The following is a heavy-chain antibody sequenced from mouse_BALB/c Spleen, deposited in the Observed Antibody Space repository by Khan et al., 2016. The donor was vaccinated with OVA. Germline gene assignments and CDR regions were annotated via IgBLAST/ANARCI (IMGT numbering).Heavy chain of an antibody. D-gene: IGHD2-2*01. Sequence: VQLQQSGPELVRPGVSVKISCKGSGYTFTDFAMHWVKQSHAKSLEWIGVISTHYGNIDYNQKFKDKATMTVDKSSNTAYMELARFTSEDPAVYDCARGSGNDRVAYWGQGTLVTVSA. CDR3: ARGSGNDRVAY. J-gene: IGHJ3*01. CDR2: ISTHYGNI. V-gene: IGHV1S137*01. CDR1: GYTFTDFA.